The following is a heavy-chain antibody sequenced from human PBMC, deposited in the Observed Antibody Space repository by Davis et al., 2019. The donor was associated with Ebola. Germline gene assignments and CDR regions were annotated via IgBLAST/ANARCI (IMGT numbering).Heavy chain of an antibody. J-gene: IGHJ6*02. CDR1: GYTFTTYI. V-gene: IGHV1-18*01. Sequence: AASVKVSCKASGYTFTTYIITWVRQAPGQGLEWMGWIAVYNGDTNYAHEIQGRVTMTTDISTDTVYMDLRGLRSDDTAVYFCARIAAESDYGMDVWGQGTTVTVSS. CDR2: IAVYNGDT. CDR3: ARIAAESDYGMDV. D-gene: IGHD6-13*01.